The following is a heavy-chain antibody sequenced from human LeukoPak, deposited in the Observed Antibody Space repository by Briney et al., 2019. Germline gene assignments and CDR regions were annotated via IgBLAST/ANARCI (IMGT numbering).Heavy chain of an antibody. CDR3: VLAVSGALTD. D-gene: IGHD6-19*01. J-gene: IGHJ4*02. CDR1: GGSFSGHS. Sequence: SETLSLICAVSGGSFSGHSLTWIRQTPGKGLEWVGEVNYIGITDYNPSLMSGGTISIHTSKDQFSLNLATVTAADTGIYYCVLAVSGALTDWGQGTRVAVSS. CDR2: VNYIGIT. V-gene: IGHV4-34*01.